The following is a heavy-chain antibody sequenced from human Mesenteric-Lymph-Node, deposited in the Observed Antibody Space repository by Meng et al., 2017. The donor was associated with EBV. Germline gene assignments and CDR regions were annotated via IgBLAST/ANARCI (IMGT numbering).Heavy chain of an antibody. CDR1: GFTFSTSS. D-gene: IGHD3-22*01. CDR3: VRGGIVEQNYDY. Sequence: EVQLVEAGGCLVKPGGSLRLSCAASGFTFSTSSMTWVRQAPGKGLEWVSSISSNTIYIYYADSVKGRFTISRDNARYSLYLQMNSLRAEDTAVYYCVRGGIVEQNYDYWGQGTLVTVSS. CDR2: ISSNTIYI. J-gene: IGHJ4*02. V-gene: IGHV3-21*01.